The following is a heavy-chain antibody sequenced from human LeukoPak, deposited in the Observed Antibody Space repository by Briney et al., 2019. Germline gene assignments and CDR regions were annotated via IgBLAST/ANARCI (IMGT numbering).Heavy chain of an antibody. J-gene: IGHJ5*02. V-gene: IGHV1-18*01. D-gene: IGHD6-13*01. CDR1: GYTFTSYG. Sequence: ASVKVSCKASGYTFTSYGISWVRQAPGQGLEWMGWISAYNGNTNYAQKLQGRVTMTTDTSTSTAYMELRSLRSDDTAVYYRARDRIAAAGRGGFDPWGQGTLVTVSS. CDR2: ISAYNGNT. CDR3: ARDRIAAAGRGGFDP.